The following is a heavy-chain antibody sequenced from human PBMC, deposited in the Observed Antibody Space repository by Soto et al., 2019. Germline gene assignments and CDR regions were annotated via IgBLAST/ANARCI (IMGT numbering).Heavy chain of an antibody. Sequence: ASVKVSWKASGYTFTSYDINWVRQATGQGLEWMGWMNPNSGNTGYAQKFQGRVTMTRNTSISTAYMELSSLRSEDTAVYYCARKGTMIVVVTGMDVWGQGTTVTVSS. CDR2: MNPNSGNT. CDR3: ARKGTMIVVVTGMDV. V-gene: IGHV1-8*01. J-gene: IGHJ6*02. D-gene: IGHD3-22*01. CDR1: GYTFTSYD.